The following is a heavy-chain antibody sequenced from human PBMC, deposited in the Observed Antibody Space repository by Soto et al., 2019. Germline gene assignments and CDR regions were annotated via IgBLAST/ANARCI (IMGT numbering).Heavy chain of an antibody. Sequence: EVQLVQSGGGLIQPGGSLRLSCAASGFTGSSNFMSWVRQAPGKGLEWVSVIYTNDDTYYADSVKGRFTISRDNSKYTLYLQMNTLRADDTAIYYCATRVGPSGRYYFDSWGQGALFTVSS. CDR3: ATRVGPSGRYYFDS. V-gene: IGHV3-53*01. CDR1: GFTGSSNF. J-gene: IGHJ4*02. CDR2: IYTNDDT. D-gene: IGHD1-26*01.